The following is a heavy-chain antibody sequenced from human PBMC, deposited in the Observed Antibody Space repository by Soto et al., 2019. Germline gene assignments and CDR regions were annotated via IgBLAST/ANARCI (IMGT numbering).Heavy chain of an antibody. J-gene: IGHJ6*02. V-gene: IGHV3-53*02. CDR2: TFTGGST. CDR3: AKMPTSSIHGWAFGMDV. Sequence: EVQLVETGGGLIQPGGSLRLSCLASGFSVTTNYIIWVRQPPGKGLEWVSTTFTGGSTHYADSVKGRFSISRDNSKNTVYLQMNNLRVEDTAVYYCAKMPTSSIHGWAFGMDVWGQGTTVSVSS. CDR1: GFSVTTNY. D-gene: IGHD1-26*01.